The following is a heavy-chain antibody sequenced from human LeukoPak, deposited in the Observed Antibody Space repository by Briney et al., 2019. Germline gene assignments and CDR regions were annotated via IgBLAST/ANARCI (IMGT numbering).Heavy chain of an antibody. CDR1: GFIFSSYG. D-gene: IGHD1-26*01. V-gene: IGHV3-23*01. CDR2: ISGSGGST. J-gene: IGHJ4*02. CDR3: ARGGSYMVY. Sequence: PGGTLRLSCAASGFIFSSYGMSWVRQAPGKGLEWVSGISGSGGSTYYVDSVKGRFTISRDNSKNTLYLQMNSLRADDTAVYYCARGGSYMVYWGQGTLVTVSS.